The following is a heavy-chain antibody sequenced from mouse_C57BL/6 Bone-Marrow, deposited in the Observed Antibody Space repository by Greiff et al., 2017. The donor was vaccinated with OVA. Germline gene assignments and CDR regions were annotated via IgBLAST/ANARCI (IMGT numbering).Heavy chain of an antibody. V-gene: IGHV5-4*01. CDR2: ISDGGSYT. D-gene: IGHD1-1*01. J-gene: IGHJ4*01. CDR3: ARDYYGLYAMDY. CDR1: GFTFSSYA. Sequence: EVQRVESGGGLVKPGGSLKLSCAASGFTFSSYAMSWVRQTPEKRLEWVATISDGGSYTYYPDNVKGRFTISRDNAKNNLYLQMSHLKSEDTAMYYCARDYYGLYAMDYWGQGTSVTVSS.